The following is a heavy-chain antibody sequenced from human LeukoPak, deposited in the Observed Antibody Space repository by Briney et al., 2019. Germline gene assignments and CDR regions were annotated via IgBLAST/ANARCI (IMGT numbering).Heavy chain of an antibody. Sequence: SETLSLTCTVSGGSISSYYWSWIRQPPGKGLEWIGYTYYSGSTNYNPSLKSRVTISVDTSKNQFSLKLSSVTAADTAVYYCARERPGVGAIDYWGQGTLVTVSS. CDR1: GGSISSYY. V-gene: IGHV4-59*01. CDR2: TYYSGST. D-gene: IGHD1-26*01. CDR3: ARERPGVGAIDY. J-gene: IGHJ4*02.